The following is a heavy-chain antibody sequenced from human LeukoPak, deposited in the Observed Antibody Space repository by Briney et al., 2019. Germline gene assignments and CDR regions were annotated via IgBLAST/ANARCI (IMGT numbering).Heavy chain of an antibody. Sequence: ASVKVSCKASGYTFTSYYMHWVRQAPGQGLEWMGWINPNSGGTNYAQKFQGRVTMTRDTSISTAYMELSRLRSDDTAVYYCARGGFLEWLPLTYYFDYWGQGTLVTVSS. CDR3: ARGGFLEWLPLTYYFDY. V-gene: IGHV1-2*02. D-gene: IGHD3-3*01. CDR2: INPNSGGT. J-gene: IGHJ4*02. CDR1: GYTFTSYY.